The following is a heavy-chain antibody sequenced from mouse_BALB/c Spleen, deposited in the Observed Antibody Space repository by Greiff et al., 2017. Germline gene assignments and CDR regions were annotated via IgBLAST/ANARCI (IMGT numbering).Heavy chain of an antibody. J-gene: IGHJ2*01. CDR1: GFSLTSYG. CDR3: AREFLDY. CDR2: IWSGGST. V-gene: IGHV2-4-1*01. Sequence: QVQLQQSGPGLVQPSQSLSITCTASGFSLTSYGVHWVRQSPGKGLEWLGVIWSGGSTAYNAAFISRLSISKDNSKSQVFFKMNSLQADDTAIYCCAREFLDYWGQGTTLTVSS.